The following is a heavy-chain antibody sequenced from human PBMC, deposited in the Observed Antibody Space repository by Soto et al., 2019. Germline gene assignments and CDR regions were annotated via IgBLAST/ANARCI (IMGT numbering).Heavy chain of an antibody. CDR2: IYPGDSDT. CDR3: ARLMVRGVTGYYGMDV. V-gene: IGHV5-51*01. CDR1: GYSFTSYL. D-gene: IGHD3-10*01. Sequence: PGESLKISCKGSGYSFTSYLIGWVRQMPGKGLEWMGIIYPGDSDTRYSPSFQGQVTISADKSISTAYLQWSSLKASDTAMYCCARLMVRGVTGYYGMDVWGQGTTVTVSS. J-gene: IGHJ6*02.